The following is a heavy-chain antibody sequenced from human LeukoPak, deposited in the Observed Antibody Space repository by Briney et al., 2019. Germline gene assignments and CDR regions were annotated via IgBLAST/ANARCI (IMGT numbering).Heavy chain of an antibody. CDR1: GGSISSYY. D-gene: IGHD3-10*01. J-gene: IGHJ5*02. CDR2: IYYSGST. Sequence: SETLSLTCTVSGGSISSYYWSWIRQPPGKGLEWIGYIYYSGSTDYNPSLKSRVTISVDTSKNQFSLKLSSVTAADTAVYYCARVNTLIRGIGWFDPWGQGILVTVSS. CDR3: ARVNTLIRGIGWFDP. V-gene: IGHV4-59*12.